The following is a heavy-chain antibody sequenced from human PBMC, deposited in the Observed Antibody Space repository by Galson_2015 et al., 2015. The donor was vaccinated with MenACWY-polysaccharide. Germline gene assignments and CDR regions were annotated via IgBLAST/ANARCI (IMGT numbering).Heavy chain of an antibody. CDR2: INQDGSEK. CDR3: AKDGAPPSIHFDS. CDR1: GFTFSSYW. Sequence: SLRLSCASSGFTFSSYWMSWVRQAPGKGLEWVANINQDGSEKYYVDSLKGRFTISRDNAKKSLYPQMNSLRAEDTAVYYCAKDGAPPSIHFDSWGQGTLVTVSS. D-gene: IGHD1-14*01. J-gene: IGHJ4*02. V-gene: IGHV3-7*01.